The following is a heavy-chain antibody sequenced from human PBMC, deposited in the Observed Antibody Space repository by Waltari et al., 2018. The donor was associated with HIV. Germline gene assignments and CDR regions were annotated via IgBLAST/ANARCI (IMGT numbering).Heavy chain of an antibody. J-gene: IGHJ5*02. D-gene: IGHD3-3*01. CDR2: MNPSTGNA. CDR3: STSRPGAMFGDA. V-gene: IGHV1-8*02. Sequence: QGQLVQSGAEVKQSGASARISCKASGYPFTNYDINWLRQATGQGLEWMGWMNPSTGNAGFAHNFQGRVVMTRDIPINTAYMELSGLTSHDAAVYYCSTSRPGAMFGDAWGQGTLVTVSS. CDR1: GYPFTNYD.